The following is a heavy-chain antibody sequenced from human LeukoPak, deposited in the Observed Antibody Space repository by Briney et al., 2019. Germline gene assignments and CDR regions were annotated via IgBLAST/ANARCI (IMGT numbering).Heavy chain of an antibody. V-gene: IGHV1-69*01. J-gene: IGHJ5*02. CDR2: IIPIFGTA. CDR1: GGTFSSYA. Sequence: GSSVKVSCKASGGTFSSYAISWVRQAPGQGLEWMGGIIPIFGTANYAQKFQGRVTITADGSTSTAYMELSSLRSEDTAAYYCARDPYCSGGSCYSEEGWFDPWGQGTLVTVSS. CDR3: ARDPYCSGGSCYSEEGWFDP. D-gene: IGHD2-15*01.